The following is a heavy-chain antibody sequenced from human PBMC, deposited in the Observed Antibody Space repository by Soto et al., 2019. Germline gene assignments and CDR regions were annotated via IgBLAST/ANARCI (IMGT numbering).Heavy chain of an antibody. CDR2: ISGSGSST. J-gene: IGHJ4*02. D-gene: IGHD3-16*02. Sequence: PGGSLRLSCAASGFSFSSFEVSWVRQAPGKGLEWISYISGSGSSTYYADSVRGRFTISRDNAKNSLYLQMNSLGAEDTAVYYCARYVWGSYRYNYFDYWGQGTVVTVSS. CDR3: ARYVWGSYRYNYFDY. V-gene: IGHV3-48*03. CDR1: GFSFSSFE.